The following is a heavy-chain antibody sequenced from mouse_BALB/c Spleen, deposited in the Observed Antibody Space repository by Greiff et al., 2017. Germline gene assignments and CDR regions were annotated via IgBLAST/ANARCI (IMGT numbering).Heavy chain of an antibody. V-gene: IGHV3-8*02. CDR3: ARYRELVYYFDY. D-gene: IGHD4-1*01. J-gene: IGHJ2*01. Sequence: VQLKESGPSLVKPSQTLSLTCSVTGDSITSGYWNWIRKFPGNKLEYMGYISYSGSTYYNPSLKSRISITRDTSKNQYYLQLNSVTTEDTATYYCARYRELVYYFDYWGQGTTLTVSS. CDR1: GDSITSGY. CDR2: ISYSGST.